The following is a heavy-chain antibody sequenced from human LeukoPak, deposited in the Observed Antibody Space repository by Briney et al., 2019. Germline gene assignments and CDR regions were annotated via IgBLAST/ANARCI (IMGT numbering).Heavy chain of an antibody. Sequence: SETLSLTCAVSGGSISSGGYSWSWIRQPPGKGLEWIGYIYHSGSTYYNPSLKSRVTISVDRSKNQFSLKLSSVTAADTAVYYCARDLIVGATTQAFDIWGQGTMVTVSS. CDR1: GGSISSGGYS. CDR2: IYHSGST. V-gene: IGHV4-30-2*01. D-gene: IGHD1-26*01. J-gene: IGHJ3*02. CDR3: ARDLIVGATTQAFDI.